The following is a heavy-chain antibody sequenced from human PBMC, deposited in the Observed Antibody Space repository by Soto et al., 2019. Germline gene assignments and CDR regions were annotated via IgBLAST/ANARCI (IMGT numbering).Heavy chain of an antibody. CDR2: ISGSDGKT. Sequence: WGWLLFSCASAVFSFGIYALSWVRQAPGKGLEWVSTISGSDGKTFYADSVKGRFSISRDTSQNTLYLQMNSLRADDTAIYYCARRSYLDYWGQGTRVTGSS. CDR3: ARRSYLDY. V-gene: IGHV3-23*01. CDR1: VFSFGIYA. J-gene: IGHJ4*02. D-gene: IGHD3-10*01.